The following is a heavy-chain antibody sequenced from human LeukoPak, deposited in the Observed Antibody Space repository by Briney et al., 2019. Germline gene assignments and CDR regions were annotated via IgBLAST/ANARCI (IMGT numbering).Heavy chain of an antibody. Sequence: GGSLRLSCAASGFTFSSYAMSWVRQAPGKGLEWVSAISGSGGSTYYADSMKGRFTISSDNSKNTLYLQMNSLRAEDTAVYYCAKDLASSSWYEILFDYWGQGTLVTVSS. CDR3: AKDLASSSWYEILFDY. V-gene: IGHV3-23*01. CDR1: GFTFSSYA. D-gene: IGHD6-13*01. J-gene: IGHJ4*02. CDR2: ISGSGGST.